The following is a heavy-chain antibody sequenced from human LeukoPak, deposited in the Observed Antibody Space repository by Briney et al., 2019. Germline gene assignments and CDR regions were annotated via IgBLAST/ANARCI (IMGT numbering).Heavy chain of an antibody. J-gene: IGHJ4*02. D-gene: IGHD6-19*01. CDR3: ARGGSSGWYGDPFDY. CDR2: IYSGGST. V-gene: IGHV3-53*01. CDR1: GFTVSSNY. Sequence: GGSLRLSCAASGFTVSSNYMSWVRQAPGKGLEWVSVIYSGGSTYYADSVKDRFTISRDNSKNTLYLQMNSLRAEDTAVYYCARGGSSGWYGDPFDYWGQGTLVTVSS.